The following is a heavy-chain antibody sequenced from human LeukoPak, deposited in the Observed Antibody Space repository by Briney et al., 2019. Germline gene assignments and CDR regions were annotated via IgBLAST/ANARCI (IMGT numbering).Heavy chain of an antibody. CDR1: GITFSRYW. V-gene: IGHV3-7*03. Sequence: GGSLRLSCVDSGITFSRYWMSRVRQAPGKGLEWVANIRQDGGEKYYVDSVKGRFTISRDNAKNSLYLQMSSLRVEDTAVYYCARDGRPLDYWGQGTLVTVSS. CDR3: ARDGRPLDY. J-gene: IGHJ4*02. CDR2: IRQDGGEK.